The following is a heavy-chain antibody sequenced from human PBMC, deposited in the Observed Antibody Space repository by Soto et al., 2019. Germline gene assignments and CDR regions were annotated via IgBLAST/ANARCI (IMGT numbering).Heavy chain of an antibody. J-gene: IGHJ5*02. CDR1: GDSIRSYY. CDR3: VRDGTKTLRDWFDP. CDR2: IYATGTT. V-gene: IGHV4-4*07. Sequence: PSETLSLTCSVSGDSIRSYYWNWIRQTPVKGLEWIGRIYATGTTDYNPSLKSRVMMSVDTSKKQFSLKLRSVTAADTAVYYCVRDGTKTLRDWFDPWGQGISVTVSS. D-gene: IGHD1-1*01.